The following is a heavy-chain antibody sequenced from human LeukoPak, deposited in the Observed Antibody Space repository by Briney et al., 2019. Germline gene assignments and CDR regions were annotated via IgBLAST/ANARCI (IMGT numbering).Heavy chain of an antibody. Sequence: SETLSLTCTVSGGSISSSSYYWGWIRQPPGRGLEGIGSIHYSGSTYYSPSLKSRVTISVDTSKNQFSLKLSSVTAADTAVYYCASGSWHPLRDYWGQGTLVTVSS. D-gene: IGHD6-13*01. CDR1: GGSISSSSYY. CDR2: IHYSGST. J-gene: IGHJ4*02. V-gene: IGHV4-39*01. CDR3: ASGSWHPLRDY.